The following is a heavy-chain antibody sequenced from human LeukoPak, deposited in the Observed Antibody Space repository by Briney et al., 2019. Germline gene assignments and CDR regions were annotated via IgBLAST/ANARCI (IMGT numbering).Heavy chain of an antibody. D-gene: IGHD3-10*01. CDR2: INHIGST. J-gene: IGHJ5*02. CDR1: GASFSGYY. V-gene: IGHV4-34*01. CDR3: ARGLYYGSGNWFDP. Sequence: PSETLSLTCAVYGASFSGYYWSWIRQPPGKGLEWIGEINHIGSTNYNPSLKSRVTMSIDTSKNHFSLKLSSVTAADTAIYYCARGLYYGSGNWFDPWGQGTLVTVSS.